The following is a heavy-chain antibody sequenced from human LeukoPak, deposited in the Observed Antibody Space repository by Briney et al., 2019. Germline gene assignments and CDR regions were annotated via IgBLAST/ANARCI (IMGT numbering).Heavy chain of an antibody. CDR1: GFTFSNYW. D-gene: IGHD3-16*01. J-gene: IGHJ3*02. CDR3: TRRGAASDAFDI. Sequence: GGSLRLSCAASGFTFSNYWMHWVRQDPGKGLVWVSFINPDGSSTNYADSVKGRFTISRDNAKNTLYLQMNSLRAEDTAVYYCTRRGAASDAFDIWGQGTMVTVSS. CDR2: INPDGSST. V-gene: IGHV3-74*01.